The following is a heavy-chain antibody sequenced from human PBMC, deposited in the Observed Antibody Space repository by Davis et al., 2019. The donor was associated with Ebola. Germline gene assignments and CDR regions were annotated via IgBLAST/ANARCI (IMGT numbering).Heavy chain of an antibody. J-gene: IGHJ4*02. Sequence: PGGSLRLSCAASGFIFNNYAMTWVRQAPGRGLEWVSTTSSGGSTTYYADSVKGRFTISRDNSKNTLYLQMNSLRVDDTAVYYCAKGLSFDYWGQGTLVTVSS. CDR2: TSSGGSTT. CDR3: AKGLSFDY. CDR1: GFIFNNYA. V-gene: IGHV3-23*01.